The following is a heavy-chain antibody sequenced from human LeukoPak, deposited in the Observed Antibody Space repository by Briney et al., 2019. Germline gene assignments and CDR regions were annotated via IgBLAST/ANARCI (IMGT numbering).Heavy chain of an antibody. CDR2: INHSGGT. CDR1: GGSLSGYY. Sequence: SETLSLTCAVYGGSLSGYYWSWIRQPPGKGLEWIGEINHSGGTSYNPSLKSRVTISIDTSKNQFSLKLTSVTAADTAVYYCARDGLYSYGYSYFDYWGQGTLVTVSS. V-gene: IGHV4-34*01. J-gene: IGHJ4*02. CDR3: ARDGLYSYGYSYFDY. D-gene: IGHD5-18*01.